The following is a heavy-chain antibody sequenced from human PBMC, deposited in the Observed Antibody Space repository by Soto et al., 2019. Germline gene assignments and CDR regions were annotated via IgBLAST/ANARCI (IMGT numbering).Heavy chain of an antibody. J-gene: IGHJ4*02. V-gene: IGHV4-59*08. Sequence: QVQLQESGPGLVKPSETLSLTCTVSGGSISSYYWSWIRQPPGKGLEWIGYIYYSGSTNYNPSLKSRVTISVDTSKNQFSLMLSSVTAADTAVYYCARHGIRRWFTNYCVQGTLVTVSS. D-gene: IGHD2-15*01. CDR1: GGSISSYY. CDR3: ARHGIRRWFTNY. CDR2: IYYSGST.